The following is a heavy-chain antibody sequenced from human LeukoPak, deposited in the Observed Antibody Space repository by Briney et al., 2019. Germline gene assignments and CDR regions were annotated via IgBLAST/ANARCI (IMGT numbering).Heavy chain of an antibody. J-gene: IGHJ4*02. CDR3: ARLLWHSYYFDY. Sequence: PSGTLSLTCAVSGGSISSSNWWTWVRQPPGKGLEWIGEISHSGSTNYNPSLKSRVTISVDKSKNQFSLKLSSVTAADTAVYYCARLLWHSYYFDYWGQGTLVTVSS. CDR1: GGSISSSNW. D-gene: IGHD2-21*01. V-gene: IGHV4-4*02. CDR2: ISHSGST.